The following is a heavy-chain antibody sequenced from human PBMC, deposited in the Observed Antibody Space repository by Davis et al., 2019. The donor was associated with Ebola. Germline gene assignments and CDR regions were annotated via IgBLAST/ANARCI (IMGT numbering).Heavy chain of an antibody. J-gene: IGHJ6*03. Sequence: GESLKISCAASGFTFSSYAMHWVRQAPGKGLEWVANIKQDGSEKYYVDSVKGRFTISRDNAKNSLYLQMNSLRAEDTAVYYCARDFTAPSYMDVWGKGTTVTVSS. D-gene: IGHD5-18*01. CDR2: IKQDGSEK. CDR3: ARDFTAPSYMDV. V-gene: IGHV3-7*01. CDR1: GFTFSSYA.